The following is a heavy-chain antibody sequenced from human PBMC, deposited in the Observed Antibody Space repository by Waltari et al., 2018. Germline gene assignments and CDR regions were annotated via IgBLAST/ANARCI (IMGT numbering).Heavy chain of an antibody. CDR1: GDSVSSSGAA. CDR2: TYYRSRWYN. D-gene: IGHD1-26*01. V-gene: IGHV6-1*01. CDR3: ARVGVGATAFDY. J-gene: IGHJ4*02. Sequence: KPSQTLSLACAISGDSVSSSGAAWNWIRQSPSRGLEWLGRTYYRSRWYNDYAVSVKSRITINPDTSKNQFSLQLESVTPEDTAVYYCARVGVGATAFDYWGQGTLVAVSS.